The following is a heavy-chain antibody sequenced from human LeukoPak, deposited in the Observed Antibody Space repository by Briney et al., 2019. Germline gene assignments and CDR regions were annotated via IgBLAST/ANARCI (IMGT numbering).Heavy chain of an antibody. V-gene: IGHV3-20*04. D-gene: IGHD2-21*01. CDR2: INWHGGST. CDR1: GFTFDDYG. J-gene: IGHJ3*02. Sequence: PGGSQRLSCAASGFTFDDYGMSWVRQAPGKGLEWVSNINWHGGSTGYADSVKGRFTISRDNAKKSLYLQMNSLRAEDTALYYCARDWVGISRNAFDIWGQGTMVTVSS. CDR3: ARDWVGISRNAFDI.